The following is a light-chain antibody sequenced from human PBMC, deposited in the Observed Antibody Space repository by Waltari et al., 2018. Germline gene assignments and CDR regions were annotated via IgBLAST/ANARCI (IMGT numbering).Light chain of an antibody. Sequence: DIVMTQSPATLSVSPGERATLPCRASQSVSSNLAWYQQKPGQAPRLLIYGASTRATGIPARFSGSGSGTEFTLTISSLQSEDFAVYYCQQYNNWLYTFGQGTKLEIK. J-gene: IGKJ2*01. CDR1: QSVSSN. CDR3: QQYNNWLYT. CDR2: GAS. V-gene: IGKV3-15*01.